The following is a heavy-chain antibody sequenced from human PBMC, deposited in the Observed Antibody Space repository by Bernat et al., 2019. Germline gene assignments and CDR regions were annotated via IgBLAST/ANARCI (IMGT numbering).Heavy chain of an antibody. D-gene: IGHD3-10*01. V-gene: IGHV6-1*01. CDR1: GYSVSSNSAA. Sequence: QVQLQQSGPGLVKPSQTLSLTCAISGYSVSSNSAAWNWIRQSPSRGLEWLGRTYYRSKWYNDYAVSVKSRITINPDTSKNQFSLQLNSVTPEDTAVYYCARSIDGSGSYHKNRDFDYWGQGTLVTVSS. CDR2: TYYRSKWYN. J-gene: IGHJ4*02. CDR3: ARSIDGSGSYHKNRDFDY.